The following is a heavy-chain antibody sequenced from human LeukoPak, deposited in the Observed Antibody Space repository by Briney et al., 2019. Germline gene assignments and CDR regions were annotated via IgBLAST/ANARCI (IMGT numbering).Heavy chain of an antibody. V-gene: IGHV4-4*07. Sequence: PSETLSLTCTVSGGSISSYYWSWIRQPAGKGLEWIGRIYTSGSTNYNPSLKSRVTMSVDTSKNQFSLKLSSVTAADTAVYYCAGGRYCSSTSCLDPPLTGTYYFDYWGQGTLVTVSS. CDR1: GGSISSYY. D-gene: IGHD2-2*01. J-gene: IGHJ4*02. CDR3: AGGRYCSSTSCLDPPLTGTYYFDY. CDR2: IYTSGST.